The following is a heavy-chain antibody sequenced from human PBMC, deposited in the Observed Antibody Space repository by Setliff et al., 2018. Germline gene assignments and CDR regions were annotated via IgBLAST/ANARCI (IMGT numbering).Heavy chain of an antibody. D-gene: IGHD2-15*01. J-gene: IGHJ4*02. CDR1: GFTFSTYR. CDR2: IWDDGGNK. V-gene: IGHV3-33*08. CDR3: ARTCSGSGCYAGLES. Sequence: PGGSLRLSCAASGFTFSTYRMHWVRQATGKGLEWVAVIWDDGGNKYHAGSVKGRFTISRDNSKNTLYLQMNSLRPEDTAVYYCARTCSGSGCYAGLESWGQGTPVTVSS.